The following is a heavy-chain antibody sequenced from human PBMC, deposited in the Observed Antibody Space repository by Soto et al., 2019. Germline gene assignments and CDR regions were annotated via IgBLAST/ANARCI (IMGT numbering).Heavy chain of an antibody. Sequence: GGSLRLSCAASGFSFGSYAMHWVRQAPGKGLEWVGVISYDGTKRDYADSVRGRFTISRDNSKDTVYLELNSLRDEDTAVYYCAREGGMATNFDYWGQGTLVTVSS. V-gene: IGHV3-30*04. CDR2: ISYDGTKR. J-gene: IGHJ4*02. CDR1: GFSFGSYA. CDR3: AREGGMATNFDY. D-gene: IGHD2-8*01.